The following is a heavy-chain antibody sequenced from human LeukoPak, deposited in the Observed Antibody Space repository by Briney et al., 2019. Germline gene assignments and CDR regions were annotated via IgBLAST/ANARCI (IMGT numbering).Heavy chain of an antibody. CDR1: GFTFSSYG. CDR3: ARRAAAGTWLFDY. D-gene: IGHD6-13*01. Sequence: PGGSLRLSCAASGFTFSSYGMPWVRQAPGKGLEWVAVIWYDGSNKYYADSVKGRFAISRDHSKNTLYLQMNSLRAEDTAVYYCARRAAAGTWLFDYWGQGTLVTVSS. V-gene: IGHV3-33*01. CDR2: IWYDGSNK. J-gene: IGHJ4*02.